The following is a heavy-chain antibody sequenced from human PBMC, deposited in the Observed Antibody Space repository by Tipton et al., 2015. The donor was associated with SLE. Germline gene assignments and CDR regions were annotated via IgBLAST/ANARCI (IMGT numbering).Heavy chain of an antibody. D-gene: IGHD4-11*01. CDR2: VYYTGTT. Sequence: TLSLTCTVSSGALSSGSSYWSWIRQSPGKGLEWIGYVYYTGTTNYSPSLKSRVTISLDTSKNQFSLRLTSVTAADTAVYYCARVASNFYSDFWGQGTLVTVSS. V-gene: IGHV4-61*01. CDR3: ARVASNFYSDF. CDR1: SGALSSGSSY. J-gene: IGHJ4*02.